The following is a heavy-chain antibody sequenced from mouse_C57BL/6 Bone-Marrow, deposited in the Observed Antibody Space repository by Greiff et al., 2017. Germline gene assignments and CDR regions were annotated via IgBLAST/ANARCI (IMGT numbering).Heavy chain of an antibody. D-gene: IGHD1-1*01. J-gene: IGHJ2*01. CDR1: GYTFTDYN. CDR3: ARSYYGSPVLYYVDY. Sequence: EVQLQQSGPELVKPGASVKIPCKASGYTFTDYNMDWVKQSHGKSLEWIGDINPNNGGTIYNQKFKGKATLTVDKSSSTAYMELRSLTSEDTAVYYCARSYYGSPVLYYVDYWGQGTTLTVSS. V-gene: IGHV1-18*01. CDR2: INPNNGGT.